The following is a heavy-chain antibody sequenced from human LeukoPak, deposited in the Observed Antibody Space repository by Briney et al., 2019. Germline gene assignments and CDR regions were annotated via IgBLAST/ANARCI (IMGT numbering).Heavy chain of an antibody. V-gene: IGHV3-23*01. J-gene: IGHJ4*02. CDR3: ASPLTPRMVRGKVFDY. Sequence: PGGSLRLSCAASGFPFSSYAMSWVRQAPGRGLEWVSAISGSGGSTYYADSVKGRFTISRDNSKNTLYLQMNSLRAEDTAVYYCASPLTPRMVRGKVFDYWGQGTLVTVFS. CDR2: ISGSGGST. CDR1: GFPFSSYA. D-gene: IGHD3-10*01.